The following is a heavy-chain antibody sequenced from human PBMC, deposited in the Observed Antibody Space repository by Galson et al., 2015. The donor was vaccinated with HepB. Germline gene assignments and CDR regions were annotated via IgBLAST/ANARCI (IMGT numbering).Heavy chain of an antibody. CDR1: GFTFGDYA. CDR3: TRDPSGGGNPDFDY. V-gene: IGHV3-49*03. J-gene: IGHJ4*02. D-gene: IGHD4-23*01. CDR2: IRSKASGGTT. Sequence: SLRLSCAASGFTFGDYAMSWFRQAPGKGLEWVGFIRSKASGGTTEYAPSVKGRFTIERDDSKGIPYLQMNSLKTEDTAVYYCTRDPSGGGNPDFDYWGQGTLVTVSS.